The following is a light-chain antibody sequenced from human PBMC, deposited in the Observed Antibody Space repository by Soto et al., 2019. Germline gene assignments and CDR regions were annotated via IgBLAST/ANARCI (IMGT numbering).Light chain of an antibody. J-gene: IGKJ4*01. CDR1: ESVGNW. V-gene: IGKV1D-12*01. Sequence: DIQMTQSPSSLSASVGDRITITCRAHESVGNWLAWYQQKPGKAPKLLIYAATTLQSGVPSRFSGSRSGTVFSLTVSSLQPEDFATYHCQQANSFPLSFGGGTKVDIK. CDR2: AAT. CDR3: QQANSFPLS.